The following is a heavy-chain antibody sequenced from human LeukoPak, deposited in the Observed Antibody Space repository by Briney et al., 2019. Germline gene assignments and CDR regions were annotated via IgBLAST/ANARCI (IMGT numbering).Heavy chain of an antibody. CDR3: ARLGSYHDF. J-gene: IGHJ4*02. V-gene: IGHV4-59*08. CDR1: GGSISSYY. CDR2: IYYSGST. D-gene: IGHD1-26*01. Sequence: SETLSLTCSVSGGSISSYYWSWIRQPPGKGLEWIGYIYYSGSTNYNPSLKSRVTISVDTSKNQFSLKLSSVTAADTAVYFCARLGSYHDFWGQGALVTVSS.